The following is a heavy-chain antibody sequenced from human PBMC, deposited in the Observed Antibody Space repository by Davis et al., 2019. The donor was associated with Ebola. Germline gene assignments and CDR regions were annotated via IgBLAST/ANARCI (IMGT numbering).Heavy chain of an antibody. CDR2: INPNSGGT. CDR1: GYTFTGYY. D-gene: IGHD2-15*01. Sequence: ASVKVSCKASGYTFTGYYMHWVRQAPGQGLEWMGWINPNSGGTNYAQKFQGRVTMTRDTSISTAYMELSRLRSDDTAVYYCARGGGGSPRPWGAFDIWGQGTMVTVSS. CDR3: ARGGGGSPRPWGAFDI. J-gene: IGHJ3*02. V-gene: IGHV1-2*02.